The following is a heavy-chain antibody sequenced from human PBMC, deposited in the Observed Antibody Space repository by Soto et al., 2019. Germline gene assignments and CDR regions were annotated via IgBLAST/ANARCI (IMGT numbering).Heavy chain of an antibody. CDR2: ISSSSSTI. J-gene: IGHJ5*02. Sequence: GGSLILSCAASGFTFISYSMNWVLQAPGKGLEWVSYISSSSSTIYYADSVKGRFTISRDNAKNSLYLQMNSLRDEDTAVYYCAREGGSLNWFDRWGQGTLVTVSS. D-gene: IGHD1-26*01. V-gene: IGHV3-48*02. CDR1: GFTFISYS. CDR3: AREGGSLNWFDR.